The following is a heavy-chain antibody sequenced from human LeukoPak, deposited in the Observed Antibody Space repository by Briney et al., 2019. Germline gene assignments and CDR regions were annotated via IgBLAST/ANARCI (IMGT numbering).Heavy chain of an antibody. CDR1: GFTFDDYA. CDR3: AKDTAIRSGSYYRYFDY. V-gene: IGHV3-9*01. J-gene: IGHJ4*02. Sequence: GRSLRLSCAASGFTFDDYAMHWVRQAPGKGLEWVSGISWNNDSIGYADSVKGRFTISRDNAKNSLYLQMNSLRAEDTALYYCAKDTAIRSGSYYRYFDYWGQGTLVTVSS. D-gene: IGHD1-26*01. CDR2: ISWNNDSI.